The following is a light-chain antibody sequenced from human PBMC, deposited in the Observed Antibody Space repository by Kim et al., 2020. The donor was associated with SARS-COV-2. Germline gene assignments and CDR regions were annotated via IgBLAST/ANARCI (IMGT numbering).Light chain of an antibody. CDR2: GAS. CDR1: QSVSSSY. CDR3: QQDYNLPSLT. V-gene: IGKV3D-7*01. J-gene: IGKJ4*01. Sequence: GERVTLSCRASQSVSSSYLTWYQQKPGQAPRLLIYGASTRATGIPARFSGSGSGTDFTLTISSLQPEDFAVYYCQQDYNLPSLTFGGGTKVDIK.